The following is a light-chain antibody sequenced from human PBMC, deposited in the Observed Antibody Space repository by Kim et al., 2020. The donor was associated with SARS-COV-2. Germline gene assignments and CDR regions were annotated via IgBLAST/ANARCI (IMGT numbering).Light chain of an antibody. CDR3: HSYHAYSQV. CDR2: GIN. CDR1: SGDIGDTS. V-gene: IGLV6-57*03. Sequence: GKMLTISCPRSSGDIGDTSAQWYQQRPGGVPPLLISGINERPSGVPDRFSGSIDISSNSASLTISGLTTDDEADYFCHSYHAYSQVFGGGTQLTAL. J-gene: IGLJ3*02.